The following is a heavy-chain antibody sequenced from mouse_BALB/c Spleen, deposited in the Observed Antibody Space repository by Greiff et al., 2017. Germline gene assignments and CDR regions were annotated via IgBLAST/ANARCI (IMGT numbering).Heavy chain of an antibody. CDR1: GFTLSSFG. CDR2: ISSGSNTI. Sequence: EVKLVESGGGLVQPGGSRKLSCAASGFTLSSFGMHWVRQAPEKGLEWVAYISSGSNTIYYVDTVKGRFTISRDNPKNTLFLQMTSLRSEDTAMYYCARQGYAMDYWGQGTSVTVSS. V-gene: IGHV5-17*02. J-gene: IGHJ4*01. CDR3: ARQGYAMDY.